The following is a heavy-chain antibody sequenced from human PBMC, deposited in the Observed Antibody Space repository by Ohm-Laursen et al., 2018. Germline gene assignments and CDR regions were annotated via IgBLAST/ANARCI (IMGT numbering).Heavy chain of an antibody. CDR1: GFTFSSYA. Sequence: SLRLSCAASGFTFSSYAMSWVRQAPGKGLEWVSAISGSGGSTYYADSVKGRFTISRDNSKNTLYLQMNSLRAEDTAVYYCAEGPGMMGDYFDYWGQGTLVTVSP. CDR2: ISGSGGST. J-gene: IGHJ4*02. D-gene: IGHD3-16*01. V-gene: IGHV3-23*01. CDR3: AEGPGMMGDYFDY.